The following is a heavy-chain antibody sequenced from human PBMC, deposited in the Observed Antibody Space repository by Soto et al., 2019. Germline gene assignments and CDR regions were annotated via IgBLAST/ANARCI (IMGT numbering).Heavy chain of an antibody. CDR3: ARDLCTNGVCYGNWFDP. D-gene: IGHD2-8*01. CDR2: TYYRSKWYN. CDR1: GDSVSSNSAA. V-gene: IGHV6-1*01. J-gene: IGHJ5*02. Sequence: TLSLACAISGDSVSSNSAAWNWIRQSPSRGLEWLGRTYYRSKWYNDYAVSVKSRITINPDTSKNQFSLQLNSVTPEDTAVYYCARDLCTNGVCYGNWFDPWGQGTLVTVSS.